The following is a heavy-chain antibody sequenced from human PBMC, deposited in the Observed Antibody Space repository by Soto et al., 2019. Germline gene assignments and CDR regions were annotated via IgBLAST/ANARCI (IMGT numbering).Heavy chain of an antibody. CDR2: IYPGDSDT. CDR3: ARLEEATAGY. J-gene: IGHJ4*02. V-gene: IGHV5-51*01. D-gene: IGHD1-26*01. CDR1: GYDFIDYW. Sequence: AESLKISCKGSGYDFIDYWIGWVRQMPGKGLEWVGMIYPGDSDTRYSPSFQGQVTISADRSITTTYLQWSSLKASDTAMYYCARLEEATAGYWGQGTLVIVSS.